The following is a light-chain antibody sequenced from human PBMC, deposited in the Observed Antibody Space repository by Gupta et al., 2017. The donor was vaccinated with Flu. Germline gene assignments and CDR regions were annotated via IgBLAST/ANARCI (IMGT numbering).Light chain of an antibody. Sequence: PASLSVSVGDRVTITCRASQSITSYLDWYQQKPGKAPKLLIYGVSIMETGIPSRFSGGGSGTEFTLTISSLQSEDFATYYCQQYAKWPRTFGQGTKVEIK. CDR2: GVS. V-gene: IGKV1D-13*01. CDR1: QSITSY. CDR3: QQYAKWPRT. J-gene: IGKJ1*01.